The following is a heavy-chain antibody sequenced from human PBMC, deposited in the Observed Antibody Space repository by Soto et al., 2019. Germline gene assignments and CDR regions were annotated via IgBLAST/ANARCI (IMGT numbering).Heavy chain of an antibody. CDR2: IYYSGST. CDR1: GGSISSYY. Sequence: SETLSLTCTVSGGSISSYYWSWIRQPPGKGLEWIGYIYYSGSTNYNPSLKSRVTISVDTSKNQFSLKLSSVTAADTAVYYCARDSYGDYGLENYMDVWGKGTTVTVS. J-gene: IGHJ6*03. V-gene: IGHV4-59*01. D-gene: IGHD4-17*01. CDR3: ARDSYGDYGLENYMDV.